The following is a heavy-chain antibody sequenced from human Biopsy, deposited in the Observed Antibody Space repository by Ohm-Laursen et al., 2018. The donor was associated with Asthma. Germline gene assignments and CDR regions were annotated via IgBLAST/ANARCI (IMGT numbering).Heavy chain of an antibody. CDR1: GASISSYY. CDR3: ARYTSGWYSVDS. V-gene: IGHV4-59*01. Sequence: SETLSLTCIVSGASISSYYLSRIRQPPGKGLEWIGYIYYNGGTNYNPSLKSRVTISADTSKNQFSLRLRSVTAADTAVYYCARYTSGWYSVDSWGQGTPVTVSS. D-gene: IGHD6-19*01. CDR2: IYYNGGT. J-gene: IGHJ4*02.